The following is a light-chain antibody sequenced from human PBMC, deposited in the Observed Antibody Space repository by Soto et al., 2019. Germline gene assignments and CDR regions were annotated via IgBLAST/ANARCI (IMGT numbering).Light chain of an antibody. J-gene: IGKJ2*01. CDR2: GAS. CDR1: QSVRSNY. V-gene: IGKV3-20*01. Sequence: VVLTQSPGALSLSPGERATLSCRASQSVRSNYLAWYQQQPGQAPRILIFGASTRATGIQDRFSGSGSGTDFTLTISRLEPEDSAVYICHQYGYGADTFGQGIRLEIK. CDR3: HQYGYGADT.